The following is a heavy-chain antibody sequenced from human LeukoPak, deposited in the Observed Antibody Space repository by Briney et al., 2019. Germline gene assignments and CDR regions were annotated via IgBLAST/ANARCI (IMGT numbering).Heavy chain of an antibody. CDR1: GYTFTSYG. Sequence: AASVKVSCKGSGYTFTSYGITWMRQAPGQGLEWMGWISPYNGNRDYAQKLQGRVTMTTDTSTSTAYVELRSLRSDDTAMYYCVSGSDFDYWGQGTLVTVSS. J-gene: IGHJ4*02. CDR2: ISPYNGNR. D-gene: IGHD1-26*01. V-gene: IGHV1-18*01. CDR3: VSGSDFDY.